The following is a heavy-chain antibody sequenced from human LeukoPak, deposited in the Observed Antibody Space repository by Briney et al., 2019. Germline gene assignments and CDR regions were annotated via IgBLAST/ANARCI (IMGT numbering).Heavy chain of an antibody. CDR1: GFXFSSYW. CDR3: ARDPAYYDSSGLTDY. CDR2: INSDGSST. Sequence: GGSLRLSCAASGFXFSSYWIHWVRQAPGKGLVWVSHINSDGSSTCYADSVKGRFTISRDNAKNTLYLQMNSLRAEDTAVYYCARDPAYYDSSGLTDYWGQGTLVTVSS. V-gene: IGHV3-74*01. J-gene: IGHJ4*02. D-gene: IGHD3-22*01.